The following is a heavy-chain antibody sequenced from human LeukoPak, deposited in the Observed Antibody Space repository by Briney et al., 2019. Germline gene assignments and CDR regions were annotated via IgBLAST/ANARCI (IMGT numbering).Heavy chain of an antibody. CDR1: GFTFSSYS. CDR3: ARLNSGSYYGDAFDI. J-gene: IGHJ3*02. V-gene: IGHV3-7*01. CDR2: IKKDASEK. D-gene: IGHD1-26*01. Sequence: GGSLRLSCAASGFTFSSYSMNWVRQAPGKGLEWVANIKKDASEKYYVDFVKGRFTISRDNAKNSLYLQMSTLRAEDTAVYYCARLNSGSYYGDAFDIWGQGTMVTVPS.